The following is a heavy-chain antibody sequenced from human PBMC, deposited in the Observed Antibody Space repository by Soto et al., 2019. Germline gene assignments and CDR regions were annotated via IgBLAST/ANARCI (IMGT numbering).Heavy chain of an antibody. J-gene: IGHJ6*02. V-gene: IGHV4-59*01. D-gene: IGHD3-3*01. Sequence: SETLFLTCTVSGGSISSYYWSWIRQPPGKGLEWIGYIYYSGSTNYNPSLKSRVTISVDTSKNQFSLKLSSVTAADTAVYYCARGGDFWSGYYLFYYGMDVWGQGTTVTVSS. CDR3: ARGGDFWSGYYLFYYGMDV. CDR1: GGSISSYY. CDR2: IYYSGST.